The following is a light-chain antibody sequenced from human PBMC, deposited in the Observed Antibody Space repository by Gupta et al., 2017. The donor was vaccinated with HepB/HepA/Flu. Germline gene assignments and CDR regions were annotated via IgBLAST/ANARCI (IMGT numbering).Light chain of an antibody. CDR1: QSVSSY. CDR2: EAA. V-gene: IGKV3-11*01. CDR3: QPRTRT. Sequence: EIVLTQSPATLSLSPGERATLSCRASQSVSSYLAWYQQKPGQAPRLLSYEAANRATGIPARVSGSGSGTDFTLTIISLETEDFAGYYGQPRTRTFGQGSKVEIK. J-gene: IGKJ2*01.